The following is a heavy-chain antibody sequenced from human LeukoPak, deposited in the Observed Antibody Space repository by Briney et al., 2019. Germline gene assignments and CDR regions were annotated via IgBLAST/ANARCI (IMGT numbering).Heavy chain of an antibody. D-gene: IGHD2-2*01. Sequence: ASVKVSCKASGYTFTSYGISWVRQAPGQGLEWMGWISAYNGNTNYAQKLQGRVTMTTDTSTGTAYMELRSLRSDDTAVYYCAREYQLLGDYYYYYMDVWGKGTTVTVSS. CDR1: GYTFTSYG. CDR2: ISAYNGNT. V-gene: IGHV1-18*01. J-gene: IGHJ6*03. CDR3: AREYQLLGDYYYYYMDV.